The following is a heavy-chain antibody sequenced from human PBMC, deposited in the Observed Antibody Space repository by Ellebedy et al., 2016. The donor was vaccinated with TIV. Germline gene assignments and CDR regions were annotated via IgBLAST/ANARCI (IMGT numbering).Heavy chain of an antibody. D-gene: IGHD3-3*01. Sequence: MPSETLSLTCSVSGGSISSDPYCWSWIRQPPGKGLEWIGHIDYSGNTNYDPSLKSRVPILVPTSKNQFSLHMSSVTAADTAVYYCARGPPLARYDFFSGAFDPWGQGSLVTVSS. CDR2: IDYSGNT. V-gene: IGHV4-61*01. CDR3: ARGPPLARYDFFSGAFDP. CDR1: GGSISSDPYC. J-gene: IGHJ5*02.